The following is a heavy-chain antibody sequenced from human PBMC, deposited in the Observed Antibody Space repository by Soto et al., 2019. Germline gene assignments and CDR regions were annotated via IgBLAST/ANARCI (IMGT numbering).Heavy chain of an antibody. CDR2: INPSGGST. D-gene: IGHD6-6*01. Sequence: QVQLVQSGAEVKKPGASVKVSCKASGYTFTSYYMHWVRQAPGQGLEWMGIINPSGGSTSYAQKFQGRVTMTRDTSTSTVYMELSSLSSEDTAVYYCARFGIAAHWFDPWGQGTLVTVSS. V-gene: IGHV1-46*01. J-gene: IGHJ5*02. CDR1: GYTFTSYY. CDR3: ARFGIAAHWFDP.